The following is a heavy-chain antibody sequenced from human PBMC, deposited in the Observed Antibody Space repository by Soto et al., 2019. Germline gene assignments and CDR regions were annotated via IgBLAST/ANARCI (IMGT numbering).Heavy chain of an antibody. D-gene: IGHD4-17*01. V-gene: IGHV3-30*18. CDR1: GFTFSSYG. CDR3: AKDQRVDYGASYYFDY. J-gene: IGHJ4*02. Sequence: QVQLVESGGGVVQPGRSLRLSCAAPGFTFSSYGMHWVRQAPGKGLEWVAVISYDGSNKYYADSVKGRFTISRDNSKNTLYLQMNSLRAEDTAVYYCAKDQRVDYGASYYFDYWGQGTLVTVSS. CDR2: ISYDGSNK.